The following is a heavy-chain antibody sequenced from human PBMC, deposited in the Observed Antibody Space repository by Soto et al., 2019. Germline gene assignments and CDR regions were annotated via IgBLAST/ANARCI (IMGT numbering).Heavy chain of an antibody. V-gene: IGHV2-5*02. CDR1: GFSLTTIGVG. Sequence: QITLKESGPTLVKPTQTLTLTCTFSGFSLTTIGVGVAWIRQPPGEALEWLALIYWDGDQSYRPSLSSRLTITKDTSQDQVVLTMTNMDPVDTGTYYCARTRYQGTSDIWAKGQWSPSLQ. CDR3: ARTRYQGTSDI. CDR2: IYWDGDQ. J-gene: IGHJ3*02. D-gene: IGHD1-20*01.